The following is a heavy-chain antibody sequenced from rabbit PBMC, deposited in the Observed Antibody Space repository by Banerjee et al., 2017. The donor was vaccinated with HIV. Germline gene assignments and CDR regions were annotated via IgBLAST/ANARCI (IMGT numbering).Heavy chain of an antibody. J-gene: IGHJ4*01. Sequence: QSLEESGGDLVKPGASLTLTCTASGFSFSSSYWICWVRQAPGKGLEWIACIYAGSSGSTYYASWAKGRFTISKTSSTTVTLQMTSLTAADTATYFCARGYADVGDYGYITCNLWGQGTLVTVS. V-gene: IGHV1S40*01. D-gene: IGHD6-1*01. CDR3: ARGYADVGDYGYITCNL. CDR2: IYAGSSGST. CDR1: GFSFSSSYW.